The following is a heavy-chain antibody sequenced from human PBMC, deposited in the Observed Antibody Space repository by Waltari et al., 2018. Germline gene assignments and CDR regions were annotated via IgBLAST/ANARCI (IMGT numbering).Heavy chain of an antibody. Sequence: EVQLVESGGGVVQPGRSLRLSCRTSGFTFGDYVMSWIRQSPGKGLEFVGFIRTKAFGETAEYAASVEGRFTISRDDSNSIVYLQMNSLKTEDTAVYYCTRDFWREIDFWGQGTLVTVSS. CDR2: IRTKAFGETA. V-gene: IGHV3-49*03. CDR3: TRDFWREIDF. CDR1: GFTFGDYV. D-gene: IGHD3-3*01. J-gene: IGHJ4*02.